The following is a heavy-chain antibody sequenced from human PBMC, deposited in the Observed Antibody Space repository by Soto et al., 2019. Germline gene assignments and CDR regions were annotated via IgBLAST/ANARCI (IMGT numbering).Heavy chain of an antibody. CDR2: IKQDGSEK. CDR1: GFTFSSYW. J-gene: IGHJ4*02. Sequence: GGSLRLSCAASGFTFSSYWMSWVRQAPGKGLEWVANIKQDGSEKYYVDSVKGRFTISRDNAKNSLYLQMNSLRAEDTAVYYCATLGLMTTVTTIEVDYWGQGTLVTVSS. D-gene: IGHD4-17*01. CDR3: ATLGLMTTVTTIEVDY. V-gene: IGHV3-7*01.